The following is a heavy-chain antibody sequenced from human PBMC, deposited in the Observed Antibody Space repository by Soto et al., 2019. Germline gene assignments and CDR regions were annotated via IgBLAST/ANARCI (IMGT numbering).Heavy chain of an antibody. Sequence: SETLSLTCAVYCGSVNVCYCNWIRQPPGKGLEWIGEINHTGGTHYNPSLKSRVTMSVDTSKKQFSLKLRSVTAADTAVYYCVRDGTKALRDWFDPWGQGISVTVSS. CDR3: VRDGTKALRDWFDP. D-gene: IGHD1-1*01. V-gene: IGHV4-34*10. CDR2: INHTGGT. CDR1: CGSVNVCY. J-gene: IGHJ5*02.